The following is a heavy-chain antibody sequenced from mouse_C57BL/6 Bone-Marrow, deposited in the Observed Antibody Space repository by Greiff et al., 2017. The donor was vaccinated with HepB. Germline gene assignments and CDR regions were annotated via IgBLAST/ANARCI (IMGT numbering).Heavy chain of an antibody. CDR1: GYTFTDYE. CDR3: ARDERYFDV. V-gene: IGHV1-15*01. CDR2: IDPETGGT. Sequence: QVQLQQSGAELVRPGASVTLSCKASGYTFTDYEMHWVKQTPVHGLEWIGAIDPETGGTAYNEKFKGKATLTVDTSSSTAYMQLSSLTSEDSAVYFCARDERYFDVWGTGTTVTVSS. J-gene: IGHJ1*03.